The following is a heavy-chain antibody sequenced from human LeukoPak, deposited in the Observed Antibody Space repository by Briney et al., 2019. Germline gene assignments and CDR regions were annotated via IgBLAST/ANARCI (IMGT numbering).Heavy chain of an antibody. CDR1: GGSIRSSYYY. CDR3: AREPFTVTTVGFDP. CDR2: IYHSGST. Sequence: SETLSLTCTVSGGSIRSSYYYWGWIRQHPGKGLEWIGYIYHSGSTNYNPSLKSRVTISVDASKNQFSLKLSSVTAADTAVYYCAREPFTVTTVGFDPWGQGTLVTVSS. D-gene: IGHD4-17*01. J-gene: IGHJ5*02. V-gene: IGHV4-61*01.